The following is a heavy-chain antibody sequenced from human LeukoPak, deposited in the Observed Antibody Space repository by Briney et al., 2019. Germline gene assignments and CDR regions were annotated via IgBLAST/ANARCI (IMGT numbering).Heavy chain of an antibody. J-gene: IGHJ6*03. Sequence: GGSLRLSCVASGVTFCTYGLHWVRQAPGKGLEWVAFIRFDGGDKFYADSVKGRFTISRDNSKNTLYLQMNSLRVEDTAMYYCAKVLPLTFYYMDVWGNGTTVTVSS. CDR2: IRFDGGDK. CDR1: GVTFCTYG. V-gene: IGHV3-30*02. CDR3: AKVLPLTFYYMDV.